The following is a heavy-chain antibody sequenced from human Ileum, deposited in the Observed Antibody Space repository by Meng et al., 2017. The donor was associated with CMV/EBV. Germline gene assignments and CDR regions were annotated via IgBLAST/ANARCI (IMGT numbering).Heavy chain of an antibody. V-gene: IGHV3-23*01. Sequence: GESLKISCAASGLSFGNYAMNWVRLPPGKGLEWVAGISSSGDSTNYADSVKGRFTISRDNSQNTLILQMNSLRAEDTAVYYCTTPPLHYDTYWFTYYFDNWGRGTLVTVSS. CDR3: TTPPLHYDTYWFTYYFDN. CDR2: ISSSGDST. D-gene: IGHD2-8*02. CDR1: GLSFGNYA. J-gene: IGHJ4*02.